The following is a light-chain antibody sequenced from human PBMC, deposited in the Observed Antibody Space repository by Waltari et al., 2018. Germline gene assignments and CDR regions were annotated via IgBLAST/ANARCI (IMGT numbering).Light chain of an antibody. CDR1: EKINNY. V-gene: IGKV1-39*02. J-gene: IGKJ2*03. CDR3: QHGYDPPYS. Sequence: DIQLTQSPSSLSASVGDRVTTTCRASEKINNYLNWYQQKPGNAPKLLIYKASTLQIGVPSRFSGSGSGTDYTFTISSLQSEDIGTYYCQHGYDPPYSFGRGTKVEI. CDR2: KAS.